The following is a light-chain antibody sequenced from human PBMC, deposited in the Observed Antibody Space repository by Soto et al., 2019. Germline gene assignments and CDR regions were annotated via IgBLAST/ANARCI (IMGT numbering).Light chain of an antibody. J-gene: IGKJ3*01. CDR2: DAS. CDR1: QDISNC. CDR3: QQYDNLPLT. Sequence: NQMTQTPSSLSASVGDRVTITCQASQDISNCLNWYHQKPGKAPKLLIYDASNLETGVPLRFSGSGSGTHFTLTISSLQPEDTATYYCQQYDNLPLTFGPGTKVDIK. V-gene: IGKV1-33*01.